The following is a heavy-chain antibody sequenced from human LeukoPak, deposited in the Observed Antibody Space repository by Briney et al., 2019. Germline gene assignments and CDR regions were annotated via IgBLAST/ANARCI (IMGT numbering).Heavy chain of an antibody. Sequence: GGSLRLSCAASGFTFSSYSMNWVRQAPGKGLEWVSSISSSSSYIYYADSVKGRFSISRDSSKNILYLQMNSLRAEDTAVYYCAKDRCSNGVGCYYYYMDVWGKGTSVTISS. D-gene: IGHD2-8*01. CDR1: GFTFSSYS. CDR3: AKDRCSNGVGCYYYYMDV. CDR2: ISSSSSYI. V-gene: IGHV3-21*01. J-gene: IGHJ6*03.